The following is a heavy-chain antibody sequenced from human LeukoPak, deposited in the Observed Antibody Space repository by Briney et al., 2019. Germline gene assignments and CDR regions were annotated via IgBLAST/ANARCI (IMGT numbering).Heavy chain of an antibody. J-gene: IGHJ4*02. Sequence: PGGSLRLSCAASGYTFSTYAMSWVRQAPGKGLEWVSDISGSGTTTFYADSVKGRFTISRDNSKNTLYLQMNSLRAEDTAVYYCAAHLPLLVVERAFDYWGQGTLVTVSS. CDR3: AAHLPLLVVERAFDY. D-gene: IGHD2-8*01. CDR2: ISGSGTTT. V-gene: IGHV3-23*01. CDR1: GYTFSTYA.